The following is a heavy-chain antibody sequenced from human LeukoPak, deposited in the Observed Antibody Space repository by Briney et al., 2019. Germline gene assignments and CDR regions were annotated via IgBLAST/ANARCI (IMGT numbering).Heavy chain of an antibody. CDR1: GGSISSYY. CDR3: ARYFSGKTLDY. Sequence: SETLSLTCTVSGGSISSYYWSWIRQPPGKGLEWIGYIYYSGSTNYNPSLKSRVTISVDTSKNQFSLKLSSVTAADTAVYYCARYFSGKTLDYWGQGTLVTVSS. CDR2: IYYSGST. V-gene: IGHV4-59*01. D-gene: IGHD1-26*01. J-gene: IGHJ4*02.